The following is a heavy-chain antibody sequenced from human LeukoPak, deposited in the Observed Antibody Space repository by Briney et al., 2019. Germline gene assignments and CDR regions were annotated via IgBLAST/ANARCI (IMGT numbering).Heavy chain of an antibody. Sequence: GESLKISCKDSGYTFSSYWISWVRQMPGKGLEWMGRIDPSDSYINYSPSSQGHVTISVDKSMNTAYLQWRSLKASDTTMYYCARHRRDWSGHYNWFDTWGQGTLVTVSS. J-gene: IGHJ5*02. CDR1: GYTFSSYW. CDR2: IDPSDSYI. D-gene: IGHD3-3*01. V-gene: IGHV5-10-1*01. CDR3: ARHRRDWSGHYNWFDT.